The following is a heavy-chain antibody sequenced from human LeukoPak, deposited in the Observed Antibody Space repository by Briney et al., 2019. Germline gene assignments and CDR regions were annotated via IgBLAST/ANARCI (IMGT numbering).Heavy chain of an antibody. Sequence: PGGSLRLSCAASGXTFSSYEMNWVRQAPGKGREWVSYIISSGSPIYYADSVKGRFTISRDNAKNSLFLQMNSLRAEDTAVYYCARENLNGLDVWGQGTSVTVSS. V-gene: IGHV3-48*03. CDR3: ARENLNGLDV. CDR1: GXTFSSYE. CDR2: IISSGSPI. J-gene: IGHJ6*02.